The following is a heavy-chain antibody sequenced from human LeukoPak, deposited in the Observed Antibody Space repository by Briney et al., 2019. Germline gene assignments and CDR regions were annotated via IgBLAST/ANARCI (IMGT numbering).Heavy chain of an antibody. CDR3: ARDPYRGYFDWLVGPRRDYYGMDV. V-gene: IGHV1-18*01. CDR2: ISAYNGNT. CDR1: GYTFTSYG. J-gene: IGHJ6*02. Sequence: ASVKVSCKASGYTFTSYGISWVRQAPGQGLEWMGWISAYNGNTNYAQKLQGRVTMTTDTSTSTAYMELRSLRSDDTAVYYCARDPYRGYFDWLVGPRRDYYGMDVWGQGTTVTVSS. D-gene: IGHD3-9*01.